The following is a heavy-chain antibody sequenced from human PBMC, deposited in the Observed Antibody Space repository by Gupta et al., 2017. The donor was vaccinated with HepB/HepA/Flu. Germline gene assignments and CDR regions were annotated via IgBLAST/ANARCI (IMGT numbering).Heavy chain of an antibody. CDR3: AKAIGSSPWYPFDS. D-gene: IGHD6-19*01. Sequence: EVQLLESGGGLEQPGGSLRLSCDASGFPFISYGMSWVRQLPGKGLEGVSTISGSGGNTYYADSVRGRFTISRDNSKNTVDLQMNSLRAEDTALYYCAKAIGSSPWYPFDSWGQGTLVTVSS. CDR2: ISGSGGNT. V-gene: IGHV3-23*01. J-gene: IGHJ4*02. CDR1: GFPFISYG.